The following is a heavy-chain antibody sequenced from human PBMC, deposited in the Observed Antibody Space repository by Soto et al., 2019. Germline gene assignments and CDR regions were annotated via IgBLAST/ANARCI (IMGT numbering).Heavy chain of an antibody. V-gene: IGHV4-4*02. CDR3: ARRYHTAVAGMVLAP. D-gene: IGHD6-19*01. CDR2: IYHSGST. CDR1: GGSISSSNW. Sequence: QVQLQESGPGLVKPSGTLSLTCAVSGGSISSSNWWSWVRQPPGKGLEWIGEIYHSGSTNYNPSLKSRVTLSVDKSKNQFSLKLSSVTAADTAVYYCARRYHTAVAGMVLAPWGQGTLVTVSS. J-gene: IGHJ5*02.